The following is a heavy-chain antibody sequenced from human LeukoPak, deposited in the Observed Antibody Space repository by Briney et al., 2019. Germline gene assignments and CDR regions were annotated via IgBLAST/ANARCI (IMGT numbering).Heavy chain of an antibody. J-gene: IGHJ5*01. CDR2: IYHSGST. V-gene: IGHV4-4*02. CDR3: AKNNWFDS. CDR1: GGSISSSNW. Sequence: TSETLSLTCAVSGGSISSSNWWSWVRQPPGKGLEWIGEIYHSGSTNYNPSLKSRVSISVDTSKNQFSLKMTSVTAADTAVYYCAKNNWFDSWGQGTLVTVSS.